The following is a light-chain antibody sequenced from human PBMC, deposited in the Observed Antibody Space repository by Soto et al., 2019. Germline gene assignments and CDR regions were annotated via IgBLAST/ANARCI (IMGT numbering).Light chain of an antibody. CDR1: QTVLYSSNNKNY. J-gene: IGKJ2*01. V-gene: IGKV4-1*01. Sequence: DIVMTQSPDSLAVSVAERATINCKSSQTVLYSSNNKNYLACYQQKPGQPPKLLIYWASTRESGVPDRFSGSGSGTSFTLTISSLQDEDVAVYYWKQDYSTPDIFGQGTKLEI. CDR2: WAS. CDR3: KQDYSTPDI.